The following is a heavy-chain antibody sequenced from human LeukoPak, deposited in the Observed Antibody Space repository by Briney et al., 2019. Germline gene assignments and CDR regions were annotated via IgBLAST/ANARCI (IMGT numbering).Heavy chain of an antibody. J-gene: IGHJ4*02. V-gene: IGHV3-23*01. CDR2: LSSAGVTA. Sequence: GVSLRLPCAASGSTFSRHGMSWVRQAPGKGLEWVSSLSSAGVTAYYADSAKGRFTISRDNSKNTLSLHMSSLRAEDTAVYYCAKSIEWEWRTPLDYWGQGTLVTVSS. CDR1: GSTFSRHG. CDR3: AKSIEWEWRTPLDY. D-gene: IGHD1-26*01.